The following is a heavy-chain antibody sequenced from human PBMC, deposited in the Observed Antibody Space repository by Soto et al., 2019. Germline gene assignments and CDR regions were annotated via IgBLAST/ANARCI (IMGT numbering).Heavy chain of an antibody. J-gene: IGHJ4*02. CDR2: ISHDGSNK. V-gene: IGHV3-30-3*01. D-gene: IGHD2-2*01. CDR3: GRCSSTSCHLGADY. CDR1: GFTFSSYA. Sequence: QVQLVESGGGVVQPGRSLRLSCAASGFTFSSYAMHWVHQAPGKGLEWMALISHDGSNKYYADSVKGRFTISRDNSKNTLYLQMNSLRTEDTSVYYCGRCSSTSCHLGADYWGQGTLVTVSS.